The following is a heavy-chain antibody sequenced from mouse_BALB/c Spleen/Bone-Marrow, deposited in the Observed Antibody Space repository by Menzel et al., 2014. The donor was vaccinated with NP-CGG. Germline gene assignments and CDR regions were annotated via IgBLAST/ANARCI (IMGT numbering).Heavy chain of an antibody. CDR3: ASYRYGWYFDV. J-gene: IGHJ1*01. V-gene: IGHV14-3*02. CDR1: GFNIKDTY. Sequence: DVQLQESGAELVKPGASVKLSCTAPGFNIKDTYMHWVKQRPEQGLEWIGRIDPANGNTKYDPKFQGKATITADTSSNTAYLQLSSLTSEDTAVYYCASYRYGWYFDVWGAGTTVTVSS. CDR2: IDPANGNT. D-gene: IGHD2-14*01.